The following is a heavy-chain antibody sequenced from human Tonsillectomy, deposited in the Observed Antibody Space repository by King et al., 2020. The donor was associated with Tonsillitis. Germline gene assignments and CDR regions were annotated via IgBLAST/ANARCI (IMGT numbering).Heavy chain of an antibody. CDR3: ARDEAARDDAFDI. V-gene: IGHV4-4*02. CDR2: IYHSGST. D-gene: IGHD6-6*01. Sequence: VQLQESGPGLVKPSGTLSLTCAVSGGSISRINWWSWVRQPPGGGLGWIGEIYHSGSTNSNPSLKSRVTISVDKSKKQFSLTLSSVTAADTAVYYCARDEAARDDAFDIWGQGTMVTVSS. J-gene: IGHJ3*02. CDR1: GGSISRINW.